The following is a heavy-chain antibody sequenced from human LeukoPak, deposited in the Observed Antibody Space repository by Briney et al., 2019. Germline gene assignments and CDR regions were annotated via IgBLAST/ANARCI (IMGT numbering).Heavy chain of an antibody. CDR3: ASDLLRPGHSSSWHNDY. Sequence: ASVKVSCKASGYTFTSYGISWVRQAPGQGLEWMGWISAYNGNTNYAQKLQGRVTMTADTSTSTAYMELRSVRSDDTAVYYCASDLLRPGHSSSWHNDYWGQGTLVTVSS. CDR2: ISAYNGNT. D-gene: IGHD6-13*01. J-gene: IGHJ4*02. V-gene: IGHV1-18*01. CDR1: GYTFTSYG.